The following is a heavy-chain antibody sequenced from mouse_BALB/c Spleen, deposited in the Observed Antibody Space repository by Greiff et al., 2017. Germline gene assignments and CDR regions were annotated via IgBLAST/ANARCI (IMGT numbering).Heavy chain of an antibody. CDR2: IYPGNVNT. Sequence: QVQLQQSGPELVKPGASVRISCKASGYTFTSYYIHWVKQRPGQGLEWIGWIYPGNVNTKYNEKFKGKATLTADKSSSTAYMQLSSLTSEDSAVYFCARGPPPHYFDYWGQGTTLTVSS. CDR1: GYTFTSYY. V-gene: IGHV1S56*01. J-gene: IGHJ2*01. CDR3: ARGPPPHYFDY.